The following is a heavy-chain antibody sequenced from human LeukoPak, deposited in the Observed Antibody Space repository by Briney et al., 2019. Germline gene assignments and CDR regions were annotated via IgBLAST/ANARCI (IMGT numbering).Heavy chain of an antibody. Sequence: GTSLGLSCSASGFTFSQYAMHLVRQAPGKGLEWVAVMSYDGSAQYYADSVKGRFTISRDNSNKTLDLQMNSLRGDDTACYYCAIVMITVVTTSKLDSWGQGTLVTVSS. J-gene: IGHJ4*02. V-gene: IGHV3-30*03. CDR3: AIVMITVVTTSKLDS. CDR2: MSYDGSAQ. CDR1: GFTFSQYA. D-gene: IGHD4-23*01.